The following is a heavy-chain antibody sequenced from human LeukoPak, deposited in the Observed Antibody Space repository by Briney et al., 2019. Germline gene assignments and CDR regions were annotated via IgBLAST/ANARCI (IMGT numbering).Heavy chain of an antibody. J-gene: IGHJ4*02. CDR2: ISSSSSTI. CDR3: ARSFTMIVGGYFDY. Sequence: GGSLRLSCAASGFTFSSYSMNWVRQAPGKGLEWVSYISSSSSTIYYADSVKGRFTISRDNAKNSLYLQMNSLRAEDTAVYYCARSFTMIVGGYFDYWGREPWSPSPQ. CDR1: GFTFSSYS. D-gene: IGHD3-22*01. V-gene: IGHV3-48*01.